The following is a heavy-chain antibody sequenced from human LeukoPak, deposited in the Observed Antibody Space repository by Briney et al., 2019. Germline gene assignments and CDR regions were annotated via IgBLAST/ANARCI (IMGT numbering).Heavy chain of an antibody. CDR1: GYTFTSYD. D-gene: IGHD1-26*01. Sequence: ASVKVSCQASGYTFTSYDINWVRQATGQGLEWMGWMNPNSGNTGYAQKFQGRVTMTRNTSISTAYMELSSLRSEDTAVYYCARGVDPWELEDYWGQGTLVTVSS. CDR3: ARGVDPWELEDY. V-gene: IGHV1-8*01. J-gene: IGHJ4*02. CDR2: MNPNSGNT.